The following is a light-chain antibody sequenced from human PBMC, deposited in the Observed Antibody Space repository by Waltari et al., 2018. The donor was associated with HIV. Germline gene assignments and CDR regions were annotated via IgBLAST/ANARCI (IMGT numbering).Light chain of an antibody. CDR2: EDN. V-gene: IGLV2-23*01. CDR3: CSYTGSTTWV. J-gene: IGLJ3*02. Sequence: QSALTQPASVSGSPGQSITISCTGTSSDVGSYNVVSWYQKHPGKAPKTMIYEDNKRAAGVFNRFSGAKSGNTASLTISGLQAEDEADYCCCSYTGSTTWVFGVGTKLTVL. CDR1: SSDVGSYNV.